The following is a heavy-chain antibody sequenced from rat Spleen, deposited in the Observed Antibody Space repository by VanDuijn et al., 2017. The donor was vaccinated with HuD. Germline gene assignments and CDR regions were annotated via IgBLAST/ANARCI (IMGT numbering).Heavy chain of an antibody. D-gene: IGHD1-11*01. CDR2: ISYDGSST. J-gene: IGHJ1*01. CDR1: GFTFSDYN. CDR3: ARRTEGIRYFDF. Sequence: EVQLVESGGGLVQPGRSLKLSCAASGFTFSDYNMAWVRQAPKKGLEWVATISYDGSSTYYRDSVKGRFTISRDNAKSTLYLQMDSLRSEDTATYYCARRTEGIRYFDFWGPGTMVTVSS. V-gene: IGHV5-7*01.